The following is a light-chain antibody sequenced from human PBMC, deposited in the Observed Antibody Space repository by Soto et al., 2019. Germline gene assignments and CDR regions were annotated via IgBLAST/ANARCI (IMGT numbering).Light chain of an antibody. CDR3: QQFSSYPLT. J-gene: IGKJ4*01. V-gene: IGKV3-20*01. Sequence: EIVLTQSPATLSLSPGERATLSCMASQSVGSYLAWYQQKPGQAPRLLIYDASSRATGIPDRFSGGGSGTDFTLTISRLEPEDFAVYYCQQFSSYPLTFGGGTKVDIK. CDR1: QSVGSY. CDR2: DAS.